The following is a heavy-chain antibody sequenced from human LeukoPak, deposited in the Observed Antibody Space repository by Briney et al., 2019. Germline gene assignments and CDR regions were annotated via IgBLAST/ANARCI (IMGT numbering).Heavy chain of an antibody. D-gene: IGHD4-23*01. V-gene: IGHV1-18*01. Sequence: ASVKVSCKTSGYRFNVYDILWVRQAPGYGLDYVGWISTYTGRANYAQKFQGRVSVITDTSTSTAYLELTNLTSSDTGLYYCARADGTNSGTNAFDVWGLGTMVTVAS. J-gene: IGHJ3*01. CDR1: GYRFNVYD. CDR3: ARADGTNSGTNAFDV. CDR2: ISTYTGRA.